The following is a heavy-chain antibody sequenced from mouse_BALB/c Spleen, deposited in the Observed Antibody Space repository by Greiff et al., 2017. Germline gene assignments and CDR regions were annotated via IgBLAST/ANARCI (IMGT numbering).Heavy chain of an antibody. J-gene: IGHJ1*01. V-gene: IGHV1S56*01. Sequence: QVQLKQSGPELVKPGASVKMSCKASGYTFTSYYIHWVKQRPGQGLEWIGWIYPGDGSTKYNEKFKGKTTLTADKSSSTAYMLLSSLTSEDSAIYFCARYYYGYSYWYFDVWGAGTTVTVSS. CDR1: GYTFTSYY. CDR3: ARYYYGYSYWYFDV. CDR2: IYPGDGST. D-gene: IGHD2-2*01.